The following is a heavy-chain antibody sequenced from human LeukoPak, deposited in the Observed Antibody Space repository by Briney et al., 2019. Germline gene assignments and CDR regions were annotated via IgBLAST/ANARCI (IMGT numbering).Heavy chain of an antibody. D-gene: IGHD4-17*01. CDR1: GTSFSSYY. J-gene: IGHJ4*02. V-gene: IGHV4-34*01. CDR2: INHSGYT. Sequence: SETLSPTCAVSGTSFSSYYWSWIRQSPEKGLEWIGEINHSGYTNNNPSLKSRVTMSVDTANNRFSLSLSSVTAADTAVYFCARMTTGHDYWGQGILVTVSS. CDR3: ARMTTGHDY.